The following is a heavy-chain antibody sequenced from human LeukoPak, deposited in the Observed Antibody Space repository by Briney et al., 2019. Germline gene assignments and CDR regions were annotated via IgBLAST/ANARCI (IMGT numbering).Heavy chain of an antibody. CDR2: INPNSGGT. CDR1: GYTFTGYY. Sequence: ASVKVSCKASGYTFTGYYMHWVRQAPGQGLEWMGWINPNSGGTNYAQKFQGRVTMTRDTSISTAYMELSRLRSDDTAVYYCAREGDLRGSGTYGMDVWGQGTTVTVSS. D-gene: IGHD1-14*01. J-gene: IGHJ6*02. V-gene: IGHV1-2*02. CDR3: AREGDLRGSGTYGMDV.